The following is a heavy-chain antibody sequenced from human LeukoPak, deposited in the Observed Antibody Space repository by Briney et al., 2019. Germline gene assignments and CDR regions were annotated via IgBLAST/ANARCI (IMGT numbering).Heavy chain of an antibody. CDR3: ARHGARRGWTDAFDI. CDR1: GYSFTSYC. V-gene: IGHV5-51*01. Sequence: GESLKISCHGSGYSFTSYCIGWVRQLPRKGLEWMGIIYPGDSDTRYSPSFQGKVTISADKSISTAYLQWSSLKASDTAMYYCARHGARRGWTDAFDIWGQGTMVTVSS. D-gene: IGHD6-19*01. CDR2: IYPGDSDT. J-gene: IGHJ3*02.